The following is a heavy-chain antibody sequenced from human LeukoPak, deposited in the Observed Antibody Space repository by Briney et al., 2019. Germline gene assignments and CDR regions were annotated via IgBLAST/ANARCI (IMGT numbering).Heavy chain of an antibody. Sequence: GGSLRLSCAASGFTFSSYSMNWVRQTPGKGLEWVSHITASGTAMFYADSVKGRFTISRDNAKNSLYLQMNSLRDEDTAVYYCASSGSYRFDYWGQGTLVTVSS. D-gene: IGHD1-26*01. CDR1: GFTFSSYS. J-gene: IGHJ4*02. CDR3: ASSGSYRFDY. CDR2: ITASGTAM. V-gene: IGHV3-48*02.